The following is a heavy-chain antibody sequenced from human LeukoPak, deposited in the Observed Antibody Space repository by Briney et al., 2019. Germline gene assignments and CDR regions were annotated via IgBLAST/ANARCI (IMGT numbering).Heavy chain of an antibody. J-gene: IGHJ4*02. D-gene: IGHD2-15*01. V-gene: IGHV4-4*02. CDR2: IYHSGNT. CDR1: GGSISSNNW. Sequence: SETLSLTCAVSGGSISSNNWWSWVRQPPGRGLEWIGEIYHSGNTNYNPSLKSRVTISVDKSKNQFSLKLSSVTAADTAVYYCAPLGYCSGGTCYRPYWGQGTLVTVSS. CDR3: APLGYCSGGTCYRPY.